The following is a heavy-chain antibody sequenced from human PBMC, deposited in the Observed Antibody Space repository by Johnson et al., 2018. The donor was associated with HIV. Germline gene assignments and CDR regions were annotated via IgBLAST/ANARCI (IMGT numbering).Heavy chain of an antibody. CDR1: GFTFSSYW. J-gene: IGHJ3*02. CDR3: ARDPLAYDNFWSGSLHAFDI. D-gene: IGHD3-3*01. CDR2: IKQDGSEK. V-gene: IGHV3-7*01. Sequence: MQLVESGGGLVQPGGSLRLSCAASGFTFSSYWMSWVRQAPGKGLEWVANIKQDGSEKYYVDSVKGRFTISRDNAKNSLYLQMNSLRGEDTAVYYCARDPLAYDNFWSGSLHAFDIWGQGTKVTVSS.